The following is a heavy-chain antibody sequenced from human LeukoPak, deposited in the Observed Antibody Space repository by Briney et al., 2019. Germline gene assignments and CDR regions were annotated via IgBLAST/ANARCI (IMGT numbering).Heavy chain of an antibody. Sequence: GGSLRLSCAASGFTFSSYAMSWVRQAPGKGLEWVSAISGSGGSTYYADSVKGRFTISRDNSKNTLYLQMNSLRAEDTAVYYCAKTGGYYDSSGYPFDAFDIWGQGTVVTVSS. CDR3: AKTGGYYDSSGYPFDAFDI. V-gene: IGHV3-23*01. CDR2: ISGSGGST. D-gene: IGHD3-22*01. J-gene: IGHJ3*02. CDR1: GFTFSSYA.